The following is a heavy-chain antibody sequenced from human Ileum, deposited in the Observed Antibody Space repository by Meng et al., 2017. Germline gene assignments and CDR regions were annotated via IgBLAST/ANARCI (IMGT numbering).Heavy chain of an antibody. D-gene: IGHD2-2*01. Sequence: KVSCKASGYTFSDYYIHWVRQAPGQGLEWMGIIYPDDSGTIYSPSFQGQVTISADKSISTAYLQWDSLKASDTAMYYCSRHLGYCGGTTCYSDYWGQGTLVTVSS. CDR3: SRHLGYCGGTTCYSDY. CDR1: GYTFSDYY. V-gene: IGHV5-51*01. CDR2: IYPDDSGT. J-gene: IGHJ4*02.